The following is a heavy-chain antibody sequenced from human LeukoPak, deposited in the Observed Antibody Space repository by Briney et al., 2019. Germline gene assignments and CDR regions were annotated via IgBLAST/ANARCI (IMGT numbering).Heavy chain of an antibody. V-gene: IGHV3-30*03. CDR3: ARPQSPHGGNVIDAFDI. D-gene: IGHD4-23*01. CDR2: ITYDGSDQ. CDR1: GFIFSSYG. Sequence: PGGSLRLSCAASGFIFSSYGMHWVRQAPGKGLEWVAIITYDGSDQYYADSVKGRFTISRDNAKNSLYLQMNTLRAEDTAVYYCARPQSPHGGNVIDAFDIWGPGTMVTVSS. J-gene: IGHJ3*02.